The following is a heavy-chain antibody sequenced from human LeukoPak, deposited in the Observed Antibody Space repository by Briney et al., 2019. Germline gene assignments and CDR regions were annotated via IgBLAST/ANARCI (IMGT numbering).Heavy chain of an antibody. CDR3: AKDFRWVRGVIINPGPDAFDI. J-gene: IGHJ3*02. D-gene: IGHD3-10*01. V-gene: IGHV3-30*18. CDR2: ISYDGSNK. CDR1: GFTFSSYG. Sequence: GGSLRLSCAASGFTFSSYGMHWVRQAPGKGLEWVAVISYDGSNKYYADSVKGRFTISRDNSKNTLYLQMNSLRAEDTAVYYCAKDFRWVRGVIINPGPDAFDIWGQGTMVTVSS.